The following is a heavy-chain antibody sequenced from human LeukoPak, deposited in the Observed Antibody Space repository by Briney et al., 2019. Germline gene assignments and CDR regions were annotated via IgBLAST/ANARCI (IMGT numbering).Heavy chain of an antibody. CDR1: GFTLSNAW. Sequence: GGSLRLSCAASGFTLSNAWMNWVRQAPGKGLEWVSVIYSGGSTYYADSVKGRFTISRDNSKNTLYLQMNSLRDEDTAVYFCARELRGFDSWGQGTLVTVSS. V-gene: IGHV3-66*01. D-gene: IGHD3-10*01. CDR2: IYSGGST. J-gene: IGHJ5*01. CDR3: ARELRGFDS.